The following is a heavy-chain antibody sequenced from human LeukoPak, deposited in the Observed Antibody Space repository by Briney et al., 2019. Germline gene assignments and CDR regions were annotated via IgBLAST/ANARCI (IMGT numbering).Heavy chain of an antibody. CDR3: AKAPRPDIVLMVYATH. Sequence: GGSLRLSCAASGFTFSSYAMSWVRQAPGKGLEWVSAISGSGGSTYYADSVKGRFTISRDNSENTLYLQMNSLRAEDTAVYYCAKAPRPDIVLMVYATHWGQGTLVTVSS. V-gene: IGHV3-23*01. CDR1: GFTFSSYA. D-gene: IGHD2-8*01. CDR2: ISGSGGST. J-gene: IGHJ4*02.